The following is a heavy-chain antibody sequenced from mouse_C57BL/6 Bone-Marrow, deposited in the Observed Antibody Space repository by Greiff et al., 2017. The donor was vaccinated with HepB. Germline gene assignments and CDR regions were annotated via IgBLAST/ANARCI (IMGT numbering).Heavy chain of an antibody. Sequence: DVKLVESGGGLVQPGESLKLSCESNEYEFPSHDMSWVRKTPEKRLELVAAINSDGGSTYYPDTMERRFIISRDNTKKTLYLQMSSLRSEDTALYYCARLGDGYYGAMDYWGQGTSVTVSS. V-gene: IGHV5-2*01. D-gene: IGHD2-3*01. CDR1: EYEFPSHD. CDR3: ARLGDGYYGAMDY. CDR2: INSDGGST. J-gene: IGHJ4*01.